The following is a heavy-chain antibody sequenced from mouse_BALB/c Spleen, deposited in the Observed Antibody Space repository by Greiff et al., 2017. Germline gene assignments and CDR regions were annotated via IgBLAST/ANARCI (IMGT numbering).Heavy chain of an antibody. D-gene: IGHD1-1*01. CDR2: IWTGGGT. CDR3: VRDPLYYYGSRSWYFDV. Sequence: VQVVESGPGLVAPSQSLSITCTVSGFSLTSYDISWIRQPPGKGLEWLGVIWTGGGTNYNSAFMSRLSISKDNSKSQVFLKMNSLQTDDTAIYYCVRDPLYYYGSRSWYFDVWGAGTTVTVSS. V-gene: IGHV2-9-2*01. J-gene: IGHJ1*01. CDR1: GFSLTSYD.